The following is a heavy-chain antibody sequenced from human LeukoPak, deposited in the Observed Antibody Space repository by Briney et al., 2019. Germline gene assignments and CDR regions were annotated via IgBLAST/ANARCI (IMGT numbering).Heavy chain of an antibody. CDR3: AELGITMIGGV. CDR2: INHSGST. CDR1: GGSFSGYY. D-gene: IGHD3-10*02. J-gene: IGHJ6*04. Sequence: SETLSLTRAVYGGSFSGYYWSSIRQPPGKGLEWIGEINHSGSTNYNPSLKSRVTISVDTSKHQFSLKLRSVTAADTAVYYCAELGITMIGGVWGKGTTVTISS. V-gene: IGHV4-34*01.